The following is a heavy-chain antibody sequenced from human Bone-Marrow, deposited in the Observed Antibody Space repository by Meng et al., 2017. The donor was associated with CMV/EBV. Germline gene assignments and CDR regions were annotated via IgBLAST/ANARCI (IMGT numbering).Heavy chain of an antibody. D-gene: IGHD2-21*01. CDR3: ARGQPKIVVVATSNGLDV. CDR2: INHSGNT. J-gene: IGHJ6*04. CDR1: GGFSSNYY. V-gene: IGHV4-34*01. Sequence: SETLSLTCGVYGGFSSNYYWTWIRQSPGEGLEWIGEINHSGNTNYNPSLAARVTISVDTSKRQFSLSLNSVTAADTAVYYCARGQPKIVVVATSNGLDVWGERTTVTVSS.